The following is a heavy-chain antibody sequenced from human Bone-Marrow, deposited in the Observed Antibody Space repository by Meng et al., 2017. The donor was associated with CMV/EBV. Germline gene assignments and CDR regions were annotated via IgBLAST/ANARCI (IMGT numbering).Heavy chain of an antibody. V-gene: IGHV3-23*01. CDR3: AKGFDVVVVAATPGY. CDR2: ISGSGGST. J-gene: IGHJ4*02. Sequence: GESLKISCAASGFTFSSYAMSWVRQAPGKGLEWVSAISGSGGSTYYADSVKGRLTISRDNSKNTLYLQMNSLRAEDTAVYYCAKGFDVVVVAATPGYWGQGTLVTFSS. CDR1: GFTFSSYA. D-gene: IGHD2-15*01.